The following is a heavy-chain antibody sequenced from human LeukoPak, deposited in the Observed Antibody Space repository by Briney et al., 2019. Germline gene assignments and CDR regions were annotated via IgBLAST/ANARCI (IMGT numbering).Heavy chain of an antibody. D-gene: IGHD6-19*01. CDR2: IIPIFGTA. Sequence: SVXVSCKASGGTFSSYAISWVRQAPGQGIEWMGGIIPIFGTANYAQKLQGRVTITTEESKSTAYMEVSSLRSEDTAVYYCARASSGWYFFDYWGQGTLVTVSS. CDR3: ARASSGWYFFDY. CDR1: GGTFSSYA. J-gene: IGHJ4*02. V-gene: IGHV1-69*05.